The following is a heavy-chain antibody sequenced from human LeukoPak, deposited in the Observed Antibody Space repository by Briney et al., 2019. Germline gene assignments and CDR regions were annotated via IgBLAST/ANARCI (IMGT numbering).Heavy chain of an antibody. CDR3: ARYVVYGSGKYYFDY. D-gene: IGHD3-10*01. CDR2: INYSGST. Sequence: SETLSLTCTVSGGSVSSTTYYWSWIRQPPGKGLEWIATINYSGSTYYNPSLKSRVTISVDTSENQFSLKLSSVTAADTAVYYCARYVVYGSGKYYFDYWGQGTLVTVSS. J-gene: IGHJ4*02. V-gene: IGHV4-39*01. CDR1: GGSVSSTTYY.